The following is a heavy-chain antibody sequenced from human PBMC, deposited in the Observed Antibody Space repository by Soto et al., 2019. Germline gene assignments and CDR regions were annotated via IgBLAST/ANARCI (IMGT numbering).Heavy chain of an antibody. J-gene: IGHJ5*02. D-gene: IGHD2-21*01. Sequence: SETLSLTCAVYGASLSDNYCNWLRQPPGKGLEWIGEINHSGNTNYNPSLRSRVTISIDTSKNQLSLNLRSVSAADTAVYYCARGGGEFDAWGQGTPVTVSS. V-gene: IGHV4-34*01. CDR1: GASLSDNY. CDR2: INHSGNT. CDR3: ARGGGEFDA.